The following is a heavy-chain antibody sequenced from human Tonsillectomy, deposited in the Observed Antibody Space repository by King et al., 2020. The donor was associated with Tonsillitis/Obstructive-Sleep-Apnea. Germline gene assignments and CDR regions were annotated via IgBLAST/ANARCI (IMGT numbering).Heavy chain of an antibody. CDR1: GGSISSYY. CDR2: IYTSGST. V-gene: IGHV4-4*07. J-gene: IGHJ5*02. D-gene: IGHD4-23*01. Sequence: VQLQESGPGLVKPSETLSLTCTVSGGSISSYYWSWIRQPAGKGLEWIGRIYTSGSTNYNPSLKSRVTMSVDTSKNQISLKLSSVTAADTAVYYCARDGVAYGGKVFDPWGQGTLVTVSS. CDR3: ARDGVAYGGKVFDP.